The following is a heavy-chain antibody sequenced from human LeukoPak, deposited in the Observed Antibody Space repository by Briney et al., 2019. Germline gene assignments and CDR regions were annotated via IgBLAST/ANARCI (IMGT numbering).Heavy chain of an antibody. V-gene: IGHV3-30-3*01. Sequence: PGRSLRLSCAASGFTFSSYAMHWVRQAPGKGLEWVAVISYDGSNKYYADSVKGRFTISRDNSKNTLYLQMNSLRAEDTAVYYCARDRSPRSGYYYPTNYYYYGMDVWGHGTTVTVSS. D-gene: IGHD3-22*01. CDR2: ISYDGSNK. CDR1: GFTFSSYA. CDR3: ARDRSPRSGYYYPTNYYYYGMDV. J-gene: IGHJ6*02.